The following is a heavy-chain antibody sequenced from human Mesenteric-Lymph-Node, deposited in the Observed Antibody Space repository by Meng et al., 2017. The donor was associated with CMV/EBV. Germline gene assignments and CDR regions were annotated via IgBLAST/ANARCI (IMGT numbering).Heavy chain of an antibody. CDR1: GGSISSSSYY. V-gene: IGHV4-39*07. D-gene: IGHD3-3*01. J-gene: IGHJ5*02. Sequence: ETLSLTCTVSGGSISSSSYYWGWIRQPPGKGLEWIGSIYYSGSTYYNPSLKSRVTISVDTSKNQFSLKLSSVTAADTAVYYCAREGTTSYYDFWSGYPALWFDPWGQGTLVTVSS. CDR2: IYYSGST. CDR3: AREGTTSYYDFWSGYPALWFDP.